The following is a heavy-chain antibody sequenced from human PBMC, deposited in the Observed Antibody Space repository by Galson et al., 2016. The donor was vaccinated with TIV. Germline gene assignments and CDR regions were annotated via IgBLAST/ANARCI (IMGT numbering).Heavy chain of an antibody. Sequence: SVKVSCKASGDTFSGYYIHWVRQAPGQGLEWMGWINPKSGSTKYAQRFQGRVTMTRDTSISTTYMDVSWLRPDDTAVFYCARVITGGYVDVWGKGTTVTVSS. CDR2: INPKSGST. J-gene: IGHJ6*04. V-gene: IGHV1-2*02. CDR1: GDTFSGYY. D-gene: IGHD3-16*01. CDR3: ARVITGGYVDV.